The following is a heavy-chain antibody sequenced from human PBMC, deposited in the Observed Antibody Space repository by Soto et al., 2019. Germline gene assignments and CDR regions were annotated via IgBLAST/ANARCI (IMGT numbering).Heavy chain of an antibody. V-gene: IGHV4-34*01. CDR2: INHSGST. Sequence: SETLSLTCAVYGGSFSGYYWSWIRQPPGKGLEWIGEINHSGSTNYNPSLKSRVTISVGTSKNQFSLKLSSVTAADTAVYYCARMRYSSSSGLLYMDVWGKGTTVTVSS. CDR3: ARMRYSSSSGLLYMDV. J-gene: IGHJ6*03. D-gene: IGHD6-6*01. CDR1: GGSFSGYY.